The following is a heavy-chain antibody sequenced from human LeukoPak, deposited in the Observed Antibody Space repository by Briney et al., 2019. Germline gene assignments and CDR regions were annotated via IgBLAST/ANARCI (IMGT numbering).Heavy chain of an antibody. Sequence: GGSLRLSCAASGFTFSSYWMHWVRQAPGKWLVWVSRINSDGSSTSYADSVKGRFTISRDNAKNTLYLQMNSLRAEDTAVYYCARATRLSLPEALHYYYYMDVWGKGTTVTVSS. CDR1: GFTFSSYW. CDR2: INSDGSST. V-gene: IGHV3-74*01. CDR3: ARATRLSLPEALHYYYYMDV. J-gene: IGHJ6*03.